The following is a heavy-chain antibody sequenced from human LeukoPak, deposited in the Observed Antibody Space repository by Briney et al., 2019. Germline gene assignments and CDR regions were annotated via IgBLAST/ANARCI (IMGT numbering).Heavy chain of an antibody. Sequence: ASVKVSCKASGYTFTSYGISWVRQAPGQGLEWMGWISAYNGNTNYAQKLQGRVTMTTDTSTSTAYMELRSLRSDDTAVYYCAREGSTMVRGANDAFDIWGQGTMVTVSS. CDR2: ISAYNGNT. CDR3: AREGSTMVRGANDAFDI. V-gene: IGHV1-18*01. D-gene: IGHD3-10*01. CDR1: GYTFTSYG. J-gene: IGHJ3*02.